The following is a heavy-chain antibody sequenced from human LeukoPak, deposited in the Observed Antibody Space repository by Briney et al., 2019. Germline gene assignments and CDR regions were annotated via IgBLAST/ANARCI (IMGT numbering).Heavy chain of an antibody. V-gene: IGHV3-23*01. Sequence: PGGSLTLSCAASGFTFSSYAMSWVRQPPAKGLEWVSAISGSGGSTYYADSVKGRFAISSDNSKNTLYLQMNSLRAEDTAVYYCAKGFEHAAFDIWGQGTMVTVSS. D-gene: IGHD2-21*01. CDR1: GFTFSSYA. CDR3: AKGFEHAAFDI. CDR2: ISGSGGST. J-gene: IGHJ3*02.